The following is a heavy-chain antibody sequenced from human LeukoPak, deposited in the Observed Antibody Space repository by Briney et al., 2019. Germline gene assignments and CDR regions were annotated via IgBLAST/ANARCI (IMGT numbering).Heavy chain of an antibody. CDR2: IYYSGST. CDR3: AREGYYYDSSGFI. Sequence: PSETLSLTCTVSGGSISSSSYYWGWIRQPPGKGLEWSGSIYYSGSTYYNPSLKSRVTISVDTSKNQFSLKLSSVTAADTAVYYCAREGYYYDSSGFIWGQGTMVTVSS. V-gene: IGHV4-39*07. CDR1: GGSISSSSYY. J-gene: IGHJ3*02. D-gene: IGHD3-22*01.